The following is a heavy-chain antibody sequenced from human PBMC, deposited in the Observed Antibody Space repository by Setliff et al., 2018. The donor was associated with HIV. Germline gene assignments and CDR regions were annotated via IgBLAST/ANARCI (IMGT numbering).Heavy chain of an antibody. CDR2: VSGNGIRA. CDR3: AKDRVAVAGTGPEYFQH. J-gene: IGHJ1*01. Sequence: PGGSLRLSCAASGFTFSSYAMSWVRQAPGKGLEWVSTVSGNGIRAFYADSLKGRFTISRDNSENTLYLHMNLLRAEDTAVYYCAKDRVAVAGTGPEYFQHWGQGTLVTVS. V-gene: IGHV3-23*01. D-gene: IGHD6-19*01. CDR1: GFTFSSYA.